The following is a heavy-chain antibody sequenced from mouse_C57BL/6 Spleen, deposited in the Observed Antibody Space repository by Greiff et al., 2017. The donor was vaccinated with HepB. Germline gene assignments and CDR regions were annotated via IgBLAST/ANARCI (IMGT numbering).Heavy chain of an antibody. CDR3: AREWCYDYAMDY. CDR1: GYAFSSYW. J-gene: IGHJ4*01. V-gene: IGHV1-80*01. Sequence: QVQLQQSGAELVKPGASVKISCKASGYAFSSYWMNWVKQRPGKGLEWIGQIYPGDGDTNYNGKFKGKATLTADKSSSTAYMQLSSLTSEDSAVYFCAREWCYDYAMDYWGQGTSVTVSS. D-gene: IGHD1-1*02. CDR2: IYPGDGDT.